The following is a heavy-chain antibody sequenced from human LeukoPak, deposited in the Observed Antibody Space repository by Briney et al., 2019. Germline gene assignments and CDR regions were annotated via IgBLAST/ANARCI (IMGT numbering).Heavy chain of an antibody. CDR3: ARELLWFGELSWYLDL. V-gene: IGHV3-66*01. J-gene: IGHJ2*01. Sequence: GGSLRLSCAASGFAVSSNYMSWVRQAPGEGLEWVSVIYSGGSTYYADSVKGRFTISRDNSKNTLYLQMNSLRAEDTAVYYCARELLWFGELSWYLDLWGRGTLVTVSS. D-gene: IGHD3-10*01. CDR1: GFAVSSNY. CDR2: IYSGGST.